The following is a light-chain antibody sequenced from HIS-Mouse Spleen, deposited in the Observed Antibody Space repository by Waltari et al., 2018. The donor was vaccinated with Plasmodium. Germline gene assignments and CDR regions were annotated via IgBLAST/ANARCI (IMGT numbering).Light chain of an antibody. V-gene: IGLV5-37*01. CDR3: MIWPSNASGV. Sequence: QPVLTQPPSSSASPGESARLTCPLPSDINVGSSNINWYQQKPGNPPRYLLYYYSDSDKGQGSGVPSRFSGSKDASANTGILLISGLQSEDEADYYCMIWPSNASGVFGGGTKLTVL. J-gene: IGLJ3*02. CDR1: SDINVGSSN. CDR2: YYSDSDK.